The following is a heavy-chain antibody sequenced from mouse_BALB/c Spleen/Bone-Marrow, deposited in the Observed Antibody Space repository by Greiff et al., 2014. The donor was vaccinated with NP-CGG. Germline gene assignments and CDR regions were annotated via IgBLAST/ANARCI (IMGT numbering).Heavy chain of an antibody. J-gene: IGHJ1*01. V-gene: IGHV1S81*02. CDR3: TRSYYGNYFDV. CDR1: GYTFTSYY. Sequence: QVQLQQSGAELVKPGASVKLSRKASGYTFTSYYMYWVKQKPGQGLEWIGEINPSNGGTNFNEKFKSKASLTVDKSSSTAYMQLSSLTSEDSAVYDCTRSYYGNYFDVWGAGTTVTVSS. CDR2: INPSNGGT. D-gene: IGHD2-1*01.